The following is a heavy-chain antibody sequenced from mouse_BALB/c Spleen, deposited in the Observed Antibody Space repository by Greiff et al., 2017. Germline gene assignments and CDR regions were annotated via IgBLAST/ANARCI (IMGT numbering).Heavy chain of an antibody. V-gene: IGHV14-3*02. Sequence: EVKLMESGAELVKPGASVKLSCTASGFNIKDTYMHWVKQRPEQGLEWIGRIDPANGNTKYDPKFQGKATITADTSSNTAYLQLSSLTSEDTAVYYCARGHYRYYYDMDYWGQGTSVTVSS. D-gene: IGHD2-14*01. CDR1: GFNIKDTY. J-gene: IGHJ4*01. CDR2: IDPANGNT. CDR3: ARGHYRYYYDMDY.